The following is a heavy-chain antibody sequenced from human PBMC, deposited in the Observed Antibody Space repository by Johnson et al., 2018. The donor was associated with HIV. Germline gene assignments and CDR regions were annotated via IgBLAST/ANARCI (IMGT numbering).Heavy chain of an antibody. CDR1: GFTFDDYG. CDR3: AREGGYSGYEGVGHTNDAFDI. CDR2: INWNGGST. J-gene: IGHJ3*02. Sequence: VQLVESGGGVVRPGGSLRLSCAASGFTFDDYGMSWVRQAPGKGLEWVSGINWNGGSTYYADSVKGRFTIYRDNSKNTLYLQMNSLRAEDTAVYYCAREGGYSGYEGVGHTNDAFDIWGQGTMVTVSS. D-gene: IGHD5-12*01. V-gene: IGHV3-20*04.